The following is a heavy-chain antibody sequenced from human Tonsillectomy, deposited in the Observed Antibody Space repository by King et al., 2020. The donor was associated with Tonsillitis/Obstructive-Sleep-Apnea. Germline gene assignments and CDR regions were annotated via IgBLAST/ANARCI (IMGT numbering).Heavy chain of an antibody. Sequence: QLVQSGAEVKKPGESLKISGKGSGYSFTTYWIGWVRQRPGKGLEWMGIIYPGDSDTGYSPSFQGQVTISADKSISTAYLQWSSLKASDTAMYYCARLTMVRGVDYYYGMDVWGQGTTVTV. J-gene: IGHJ6*02. V-gene: IGHV5-51*03. D-gene: IGHD3-10*01. CDR2: IYPGDSDT. CDR3: ARLTMVRGVDYYYGMDV. CDR1: GYSFTTYW.